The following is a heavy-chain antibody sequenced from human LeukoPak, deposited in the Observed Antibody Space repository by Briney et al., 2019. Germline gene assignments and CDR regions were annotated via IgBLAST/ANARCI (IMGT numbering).Heavy chain of an antibody. CDR1: GFAFSSFG. Sequence: PGGSLRLSCAASGFAFSSFGMNWVRQAPGKGLEWVSGISWNSGSIGYADSVKGRFTISRDNAKNSLYLQMNSLRAEYTALYYWAKGXSPQYGMDVWGQGTTVTVSS. CDR3: AKGXSPQYGMDV. V-gene: IGHV3-9*01. J-gene: IGHJ6*02. CDR2: ISWNSGSI.